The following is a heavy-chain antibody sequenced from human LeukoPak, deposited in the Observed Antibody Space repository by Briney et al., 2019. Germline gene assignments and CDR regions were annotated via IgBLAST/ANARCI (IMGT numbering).Heavy chain of an antibody. J-gene: IGHJ6*03. V-gene: IGHV3-9*03. CDR2: ISWNSGSI. Sequence: ALRLSCAASGFTFDDYAMHWVRQAPGKGLEWVSGISWNSGSIAYADSVKGRFTISRDNAKNSLYLQMNSLRVEDMALYYCAKGGIYRGTYYYYMDVWGKGTTVTVSS. D-gene: IGHD1-26*01. CDR1: GFTFDDYA. CDR3: AKGGIYRGTYYYYMDV.